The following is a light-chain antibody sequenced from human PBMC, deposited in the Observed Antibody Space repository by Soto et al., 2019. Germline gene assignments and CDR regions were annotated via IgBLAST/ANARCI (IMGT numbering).Light chain of an antibody. CDR2: TAS. Sequence: DIQMTQSPSSLSASLGDRVTITCRASQSISSYLNWFQQKPGKAPKLLIYTASSLQSGVPSRFSGSGSGTDFTLTIRNLQPEDFATYYCHQNYGTPLTFGGGTKVEIK. CDR3: HQNYGTPLT. J-gene: IGKJ4*01. V-gene: IGKV1-39*01. CDR1: QSISSY.